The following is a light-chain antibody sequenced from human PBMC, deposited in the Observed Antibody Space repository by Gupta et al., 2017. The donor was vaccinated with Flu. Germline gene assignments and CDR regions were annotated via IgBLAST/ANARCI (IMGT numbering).Light chain of an antibody. Sequence: DSPIHLPLDSLCVTLGQRSTINCKSTQSVLYSSNSKNYLAWYQQKPGQPPKLLIYWASTRVSGVPDRFSGSGSGTDFTLTISSLQAEDVAVYYCHQFYSSPPTFGQGTKLEIK. CDR2: WAS. V-gene: IGKV4-1*01. J-gene: IGKJ2*01. CDR3: HQFYSSPPT. CDR1: QSVLYSSNSKNY.